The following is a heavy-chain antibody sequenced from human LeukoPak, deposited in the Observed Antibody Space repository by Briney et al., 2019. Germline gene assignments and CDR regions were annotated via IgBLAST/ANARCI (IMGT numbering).Heavy chain of an antibody. V-gene: IGHV4-59*11. D-gene: IGHD3-9*01. Sequence: PSETLSLTCTVSGGSLSGHFWSWFRRPPGKGLENIGYIHYSGSTNYNPSYKSRVTVSLEMSKNQFSLSLSSVTAADTAVYYCARDPGDTDWYNFDFWGQGILVTVSS. CDR2: IHYSGST. J-gene: IGHJ4*02. CDR3: ARDPGDTDWYNFDF. CDR1: GGSLSGHF.